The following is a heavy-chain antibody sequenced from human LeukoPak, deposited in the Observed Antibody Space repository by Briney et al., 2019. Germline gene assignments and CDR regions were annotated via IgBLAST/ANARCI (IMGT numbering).Heavy chain of an antibody. CDR2: IYYSGST. J-gene: IGHJ6*03. CDR3: AREYSSSWYGDYYYMDV. Sequence: SSETLSLTCTVSGGSISSYYWSWIRQPPGKGLEWIGYIYYSGSTNYNPSLKSRVTISVDTSKNQFSLKLSSVTAADTAVYYCAREYSSSWYGDYYYMDVWGKGTTVTVSS. D-gene: IGHD6-13*01. CDR1: GGSISSYY. V-gene: IGHV4-59*12.